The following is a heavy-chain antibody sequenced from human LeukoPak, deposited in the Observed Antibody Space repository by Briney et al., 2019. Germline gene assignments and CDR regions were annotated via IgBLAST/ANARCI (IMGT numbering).Heavy chain of an antibody. CDR3: ARARYSDF. CDR2: IKENGSEK. CDR1: GFTFSNYW. J-gene: IGHJ4*02. Sequence: GGSLRLSCVASGFTFSNYWMTWVRQAPGKGLEWVANIKENGSEKNYADSVKGRFTISRDNAKNSLYLQMNSLRGEDTAVYYCARARYSDFWGQGTLVTVSS. V-gene: IGHV3-7*01.